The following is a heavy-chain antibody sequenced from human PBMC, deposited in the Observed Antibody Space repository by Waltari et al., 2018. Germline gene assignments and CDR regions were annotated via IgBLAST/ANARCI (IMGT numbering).Heavy chain of an antibody. CDR1: GGSFSGYY. Sequence: QVQLQQWGAGLLKPSETLSLTCAVYGGSFSGYYWSWIRQPPGKGLGWMGKIAHSGGTNYNPSLRSRVTRSVDTCKSQFSLKLSSVTAADTAVYYCAMGRGWFDPWGQGTLVTVSS. CDR3: AMGRGWFDP. CDR2: IAHSGGT. J-gene: IGHJ5*02. D-gene: IGHD1-26*01. V-gene: IGHV4-34*01.